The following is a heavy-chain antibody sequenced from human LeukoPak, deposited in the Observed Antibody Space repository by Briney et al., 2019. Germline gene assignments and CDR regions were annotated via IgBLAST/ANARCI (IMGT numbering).Heavy chain of an antibody. CDR2: ISSSSSYI. D-gene: IGHD1-26*01. Sequence: GGTLRLSCAASGFTFSSYSMNWVRQAPGKGLEWVSSISSSSSYIYYADSVKGRFTISRDNAKNSLYLQMNSLRAEDTAVYYCTSRGATHRTLDAFDIWGQGTMVTVSS. CDR1: GFTFSSYS. V-gene: IGHV3-21*01. CDR3: TSRGATHRTLDAFDI. J-gene: IGHJ3*02.